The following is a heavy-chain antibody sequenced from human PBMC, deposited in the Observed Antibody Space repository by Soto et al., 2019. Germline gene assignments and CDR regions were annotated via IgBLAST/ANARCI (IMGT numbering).Heavy chain of an antibody. D-gene: IGHD3-16*01. CDR3: AKDLHWGQSDY. J-gene: IGHJ4*02. CDR2: INVEGSTT. V-gene: IGHV3-74*01. Sequence: EVQLVQSGGGLVQPGGSLRLGCSASGFSFTSYWMHWVRQAPGKGLEWIARINVEGSTTGYADSVKGRFTISRDNAENMLYLQMDSLRVEDTAVYFCAKDLHWGQSDYWGQGTLVTVSS. CDR1: GFSFTSYW.